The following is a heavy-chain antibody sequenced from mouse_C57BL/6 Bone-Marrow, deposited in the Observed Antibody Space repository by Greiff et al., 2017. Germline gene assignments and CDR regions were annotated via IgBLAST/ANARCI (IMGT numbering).Heavy chain of an antibody. D-gene: IGHD2-4*01. CDR1: GYTFTDYE. CDR3: TRPYYDYDRGYYAMDY. Sequence: QVQLQQSGAELVRPGASVTLSCKASGYTFTDYEMHWVKQTPVHGLEWIGAIDPETGGTAYNQKFKGKAILTADKSSSTAYMELRSLTSEDSGVYYCTRPYYDYDRGYYAMDYWGQGTSVTVSS. V-gene: IGHV1-15*01. J-gene: IGHJ4*01. CDR2: IDPETGGT.